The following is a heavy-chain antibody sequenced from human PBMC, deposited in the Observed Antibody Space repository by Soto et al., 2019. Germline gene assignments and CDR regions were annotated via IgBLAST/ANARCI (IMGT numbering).Heavy chain of an antibody. V-gene: IGHV3-23*01. D-gene: IGHD6-13*01. J-gene: IGHJ5*01. CDR3: AKDRIAAGATPRFDS. Sequence: GGSLRLSCATSGFTFSNYAMSWVPQAPGKGLEWVSVISGNGGSTYYADSVKGRFTISRDNSKNTLYLQMNSLRAEDTAVYYCAKDRIAAGATPRFDSWGQGTLVIVSS. CDR1: GFTFSNYA. CDR2: ISGNGGST.